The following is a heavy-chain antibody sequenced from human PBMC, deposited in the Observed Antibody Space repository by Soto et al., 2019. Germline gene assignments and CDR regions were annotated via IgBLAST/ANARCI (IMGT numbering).Heavy chain of an antibody. D-gene: IGHD6-13*01. J-gene: IGHJ4*02. Sequence: QVQLVQSGAEVKKPGASVKVSCKASGYTFTSYGISWVRQAPGQGLEWMGWISAYNGNKKYAQTFQGRVTMTTDTSTSTAYMELRSLRSDATAVYYCARDLNLGLAAGWGQGTLVTVSS. CDR2: ISAYNGNK. CDR3: ARDLNLGLAAG. CDR1: GYTFTSYG. V-gene: IGHV1-18*01.